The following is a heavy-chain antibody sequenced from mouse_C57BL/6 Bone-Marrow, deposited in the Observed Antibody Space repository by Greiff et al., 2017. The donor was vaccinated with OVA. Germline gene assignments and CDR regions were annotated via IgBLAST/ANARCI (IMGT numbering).Heavy chain of an antibody. V-gene: IGHV5-17*01. CDR2: ISSGSSTI. CDR1: GFTFSDYG. CDR3: ARPSGNY. D-gene: IGHD4-1*01. Sequence: DVHLVESGGGLVKPGGSLKLSCAASGFTFSDYGMHWVRQAPEKGLEWVAYISSGSSTIYYADTVKGRFTSSRDNAKNTLFLQMTSRRSEDTARYYCARPSGNYWGQGTTLTVSS. J-gene: IGHJ2*01.